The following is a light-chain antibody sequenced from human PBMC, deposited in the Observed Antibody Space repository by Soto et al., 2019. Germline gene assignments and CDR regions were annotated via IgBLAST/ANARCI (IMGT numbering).Light chain of an antibody. CDR1: QSDLYISNNKSY. Sequence: DIVMTQSPDSLAVSLGERATITCKSIQSDLYISNNKSYVAWFQQNPGQPPNLLIYWAATRESGVPDRISSSESGTDFTLTINSLQAEDVAVYDCLMYYSTPLTFGGGTKVEI. V-gene: IGKV4-1*01. CDR3: LMYYSTPLT. CDR2: WAA. J-gene: IGKJ4*01.